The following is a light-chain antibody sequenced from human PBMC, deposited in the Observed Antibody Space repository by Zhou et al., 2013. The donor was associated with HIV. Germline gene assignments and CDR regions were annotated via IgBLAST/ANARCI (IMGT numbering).Light chain of an antibody. CDR2: KAS. J-gene: IGKJ4*01. V-gene: IGKV1-5*03. CDR3: QQRSNWPRT. Sequence: DIQMTQSPSTLSASVGDRVTITCRASQSISSWLAWYQQKPGKAPRLLIYKASSLESGVPSRFSGSGSGTEFTLTISSLQPDDVATYYCQQRSNWPRTFGGGTKVHIK. CDR1: QSISSW.